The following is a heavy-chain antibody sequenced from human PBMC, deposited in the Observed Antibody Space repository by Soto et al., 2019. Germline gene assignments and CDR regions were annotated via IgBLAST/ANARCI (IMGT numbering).Heavy chain of an antibody. CDR1: GYTFIDYY. CDR3: ARARRDGYNYDD. CDR2: LNPNSGDT. J-gene: IGHJ4*02. Sequence: QVQLVQSGAEVKKPGASVKVSCKASGYTFIDYYIHWVRQVPGQGLEWMGWLNPNSGDTSYAQKFHDRVTMARDTSISAAYRELSRLRSDDTAVYYWARARRDGYNYDDWGQGTLVTVSS. V-gene: IGHV1-2*02. D-gene: IGHD5-12*01.